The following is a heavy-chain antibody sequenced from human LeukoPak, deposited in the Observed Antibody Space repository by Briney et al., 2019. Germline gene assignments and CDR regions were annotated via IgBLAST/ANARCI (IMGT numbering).Heavy chain of an antibody. V-gene: IGHV4-59*02. CDR3: ARGFYEPFDR. CDR2: VDYNGNT. Sequence: SETLSLTRTVSGGSVSTSHWNWVRQPPGKGLEWIGNVDYNGNTKYNPSLRSRVTMSLDTSKNQFSLKLKFVTAADTALYFCARGFYEPFDRWGQGTLVTVSS. J-gene: IGHJ4*02. CDR1: GGSVSTSH. D-gene: IGHD2/OR15-2a*01.